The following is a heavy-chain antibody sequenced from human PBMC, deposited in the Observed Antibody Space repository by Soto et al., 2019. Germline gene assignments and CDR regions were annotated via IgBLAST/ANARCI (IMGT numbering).Heavy chain of an antibody. CDR3: ARNFGLWVSEYDGFDI. CDR2: ISAYNGNT. J-gene: IGHJ3*02. D-gene: IGHD3-10*01. Sequence: QVQLVQSGAEVKKPGASVKVSCPASGYNFSSYGISWVRQAPGQGLAWMGWISAYNGNTNYAQNLQGRGTMTTDTTTNTAYMEQRSLISDDTAVYYCARNFGLWVSEYDGFDIWGQGTMVTVSS. CDR1: GYNFSSYG. V-gene: IGHV1-18*01.